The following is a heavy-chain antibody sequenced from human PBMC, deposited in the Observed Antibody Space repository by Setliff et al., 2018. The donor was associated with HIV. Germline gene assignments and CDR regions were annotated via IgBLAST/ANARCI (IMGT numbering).Heavy chain of an antibody. J-gene: IGHJ6*02. CDR3: ARGPAGESYGMDV. D-gene: IGHD3-10*01. CDR2: ISPNFGHT. V-gene: IGHV1-18*04. Sequence: GASVKVSCKASGYTFTTYGISWVRQAPGHGLEWMGWISPNFGHTKYAQKFLDRVTMTIDTATSRAYMELRSLRSDDTAVYYCARGPAGESYGMDVWGQGTTVTVSS. CDR1: GYTFTTYG.